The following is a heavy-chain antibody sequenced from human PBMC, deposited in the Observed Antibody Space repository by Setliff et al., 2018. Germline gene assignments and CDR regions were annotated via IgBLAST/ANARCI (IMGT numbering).Heavy chain of an antibody. CDR3: AKAGATHYYYYYMDV. CDR1: GFTFSNSW. J-gene: IGHJ6*03. D-gene: IGHD1-26*01. V-gene: IGHV3-74*01. CDR2: MNSDGNSI. Sequence: PGGSLRLSCAASGFTFSNSWMHWVRQAPGEGLVCVSRMNSDGNSIFYADSVKGRFTISRDNAKNTLYLQMNSLRAEDTAVYYCAKAGATHYYYYYMDVWGKGTTVTVSS.